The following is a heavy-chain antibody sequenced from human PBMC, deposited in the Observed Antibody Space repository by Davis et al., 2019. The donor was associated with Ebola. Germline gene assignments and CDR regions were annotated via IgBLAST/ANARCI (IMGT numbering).Heavy chain of an antibody. J-gene: IGHJ4*02. V-gene: IGHV4-59*08. CDR2: IYYSGNT. CDR1: GGSISSYY. D-gene: IGHD4-17*01. CDR3: ARLGALGMVTTTFYFDH. Sequence: PSETLSLTCTVSGGSISSYYWSWIRQPPGKGLEWIGYIYYSGNTSNNPSLKSRVTISLDTSKNQFSLRLSSVTAADTAVYYCARLGALGMVTTTFYFDHWGQGTLVTVSS.